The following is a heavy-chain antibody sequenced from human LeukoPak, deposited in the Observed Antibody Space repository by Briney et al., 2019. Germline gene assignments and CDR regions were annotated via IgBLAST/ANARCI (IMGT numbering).Heavy chain of an antibody. J-gene: IGHJ4*02. D-gene: IGHD3-22*01. CDR3: ARDLNDSSL. CDR1: GGSIRSYY. Sequence: PSETLSLTCTVSGGSIRSYYWSWIRQPPGKGLEWIGYIYYSGSTIYNPSLKSRVTISVDTSKNQFSLKLSSVTAADTAVYYCARDLNDSSLWGQGILVTVSS. CDR2: IYYSGST. V-gene: IGHV4-59*01.